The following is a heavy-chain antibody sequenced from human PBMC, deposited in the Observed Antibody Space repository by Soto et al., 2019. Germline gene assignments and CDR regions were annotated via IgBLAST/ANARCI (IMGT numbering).Heavy chain of an antibody. CDR1: GGSFGSSA. CDR2: IIPVFDKA. V-gene: IGHV1-69*01. CDR3: TRLRRDWGDAFDL. Sequence: QVQLVQSGADVKKPGSSVKVSCKTSGGSFGSSAISWVRQAPAQGLEWMGEIIPVFDKANYAQNFQGRLTITADELTGTVFMELSSLRSEDTAEYFCTRLRRDWGDAFDLWGLGTFVTVSS. D-gene: IGHD3-16*01. J-gene: IGHJ3*01.